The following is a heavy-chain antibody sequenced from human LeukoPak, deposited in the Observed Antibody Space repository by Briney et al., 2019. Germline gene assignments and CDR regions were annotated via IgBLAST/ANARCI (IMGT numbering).Heavy chain of an antibody. CDR1: GLTFSTYG. CDR3: AKAWKRFLEWPYYMDV. V-gene: IGHV3-23*01. Sequence: PGGSLRLSCAASGLTFSTYGMSWVRQAPGKGLEWVSSIHNSGSSTYYTDSVKGRFTISRDNSKNTLYLQMNSLRAEDTAVYYCAKAWKRFLEWPYYMDVWGKGTTVTVSS. J-gene: IGHJ6*03. D-gene: IGHD3-3*01. CDR2: IHNSGSST.